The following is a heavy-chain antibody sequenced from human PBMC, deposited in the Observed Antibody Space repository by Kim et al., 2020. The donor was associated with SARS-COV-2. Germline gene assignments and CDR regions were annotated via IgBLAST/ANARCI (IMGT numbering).Heavy chain of an antibody. CDR3: ARERNFGD. D-gene: IGHD3-10*01. Sequence: GSRTYYADSVKGRFTISRDKSKNTLYLQMNSLRAEDTAVYYCARERNFGDWGQGTLVTVSS. J-gene: IGHJ1*01. V-gene: IGHV3-23*01. CDR2: GSRT.